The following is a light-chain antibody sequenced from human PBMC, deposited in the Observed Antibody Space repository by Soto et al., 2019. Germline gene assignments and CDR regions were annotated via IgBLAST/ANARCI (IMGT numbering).Light chain of an antibody. CDR3: SSYAGSNNL. Sequence: QSVLTQPPSASGSPGQSVTISCTGTSSDVGGYNYVSWYQQHPGKAPKLMIYEVSKRPSGVPNRCSGSKSGNTASLTVSGLQAEDEADYYCSSYAGSNNLFGGGTKLTVL. V-gene: IGLV2-8*01. J-gene: IGLJ2*01. CDR1: SSDVGGYNY. CDR2: EVS.